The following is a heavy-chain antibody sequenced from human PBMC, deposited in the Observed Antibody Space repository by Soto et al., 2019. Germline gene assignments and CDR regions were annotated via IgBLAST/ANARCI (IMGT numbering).Heavy chain of an antibody. CDR1: GFTFSSYS. D-gene: IGHD3-3*01. CDR2: ISSSSSYI. J-gene: IGHJ4*02. V-gene: IGHV3-21*01. CDR3: ARDKTLYDFWSGYYQSYFDY. Sequence: ESGGGLVKPGGSLRLSCAASGFTFSSYSMNWVRQAPGKGLEWVSSISSSSSYIYYADSVKGRFTISRDNAKNSLYLQMNSLRAEDTAVYYCARDKTLYDFWSGYYQSYFDYWGQGTLVTVSS.